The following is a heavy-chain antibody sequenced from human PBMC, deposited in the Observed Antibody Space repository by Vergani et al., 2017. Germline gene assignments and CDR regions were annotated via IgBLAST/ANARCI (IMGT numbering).Heavy chain of an antibody. D-gene: IGHD2-8*01. CDR2: IWYDGSKE. J-gene: IGHJ6*03. CDR1: GFTLSSHA. Sequence: QVQLEESGGGVVQPGRSLRLSCAGSGFTLSSHAMHWVRQAPGKGLEWVAFIWYDGSKEYYADSVKGRFTISRDNSKNTLYLQMNNLRAADTAVYYCARSGYCAHGVCYMTYYYYMDVGGKGTAVSVSS. V-gene: IGHV3-33*01. CDR3: ARSGYCAHGVCYMTYYYYMDV.